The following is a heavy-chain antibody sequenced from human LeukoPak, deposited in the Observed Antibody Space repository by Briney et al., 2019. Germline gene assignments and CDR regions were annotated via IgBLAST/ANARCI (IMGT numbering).Heavy chain of an antibody. V-gene: IGHV3-20*04. Sequence: SGGSLRLSCAASGFSFDDYGMSWVRQAPGKGLEWVSGINWNGGSTGYADSVKGRFTISRDNAKNSLYLQMNSLRAEDTALYYCAKDWRAYCGGDCYSYFDYWGQGTLVTVSS. CDR1: GFSFDDYG. D-gene: IGHD2-21*02. CDR2: INWNGGST. CDR3: AKDWRAYCGGDCYSYFDY. J-gene: IGHJ4*02.